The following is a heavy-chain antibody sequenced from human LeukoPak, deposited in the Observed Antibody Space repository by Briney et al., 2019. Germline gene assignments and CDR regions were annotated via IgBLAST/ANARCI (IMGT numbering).Heavy chain of an antibody. J-gene: IGHJ3*02. CDR3: ASSVVLPAAILAAFDI. Sequence: PSETLSLTCTVSGDSISSSSYYWGWIRQPPGKGLEWIGSIYYSGSTYYNPSLKSRVTISVDTSKNQFSLKLSSVTAADTAVYYCASSVVLPAAILAAFDIWGQGTMVTVSS. CDR1: GDSISSSSYY. D-gene: IGHD2-2*02. V-gene: IGHV4-39*01. CDR2: IYYSGST.